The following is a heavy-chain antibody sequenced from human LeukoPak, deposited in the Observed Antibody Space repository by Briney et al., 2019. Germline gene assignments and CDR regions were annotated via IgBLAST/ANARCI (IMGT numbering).Heavy chain of an antibody. CDR1: GFTFSNAW. CDR2: ISSSSSTI. Sequence: GGSLRLSCAASGFTFSNAWMSWVRQAPGKGLEWVSYISSSSSTIYYADSVKGRFTISRDNAKNSLYLQMNSPRAEDTAVYYCARRFAPHYDFWSGYYTYWGQGTLVTVSS. CDR3: ARRFAPHYDFWSGYYTY. J-gene: IGHJ4*02. D-gene: IGHD3-3*01. V-gene: IGHV3-48*01.